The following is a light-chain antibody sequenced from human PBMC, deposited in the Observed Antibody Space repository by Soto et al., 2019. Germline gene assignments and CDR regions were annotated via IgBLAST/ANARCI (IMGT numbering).Light chain of an antibody. CDR1: QSLVYSDGNTY. Sequence: DVVMTQSPLSLPVTLGQPASISCRSSQSLVYSDGNTYLSWFQQRPGQSPRRLIYQVSNRDSGDPDIFSGSGSGSDFTLTISRVEAEDVGFYYYMQGKPWPKWKFGQVTKVEIK. CDR3: MQGKPWPKWK. CDR2: QVS. J-gene: IGKJ1*01. V-gene: IGKV2-30*01.